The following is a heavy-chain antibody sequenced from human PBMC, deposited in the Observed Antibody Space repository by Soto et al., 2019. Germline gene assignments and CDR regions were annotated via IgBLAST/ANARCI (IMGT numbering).Heavy chain of an antibody. CDR3: AGGPRHIVVVTATHGFDY. D-gene: IGHD2-21*02. V-gene: IGHV1-2*04. CDR1: GYTFTGYY. J-gene: IGHJ4*02. CDR2: INPNSGGT. Sequence: ASVKVSCKASGYTFTGYYMHWVRQAPGQGLEWMGWINPNSGGTNYAQKFQGWVTMTRDTSISTAYMELSRLRSDDTAVYYCAGGPRHIVVVTATHGFDYWGQGTLVTVS.